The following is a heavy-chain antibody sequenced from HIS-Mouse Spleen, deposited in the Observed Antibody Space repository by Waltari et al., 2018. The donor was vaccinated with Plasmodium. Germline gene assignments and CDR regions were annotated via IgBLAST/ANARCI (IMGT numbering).Heavy chain of an antibody. CDR2: ITHSGST. J-gene: IGHJ4*02. D-gene: IGHD3-10*01. V-gene: IGHV4-34*01. CDR3: ASSGSGSYYY. Sequence: QVQLQQWGAGLLKPSETLSLTCAVYVGSFSGYYWSWIRQPPGTGLEWIGEITHSGSTNYNPSLKSRVTISVDTSKNQFSLKLSSVTAADTAVYYCASSGSGSYYYWGQGTLVTVSS. CDR1: VGSFSGYY.